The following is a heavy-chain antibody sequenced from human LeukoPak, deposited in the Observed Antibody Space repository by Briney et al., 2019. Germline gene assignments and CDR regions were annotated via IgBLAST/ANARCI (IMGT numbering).Heavy chain of an antibody. CDR2: IKCDGST. D-gene: IGHD3-22*01. V-gene: IGHV3-74*01. CDR3: ARAPSEIGGYYPEYFRH. Sequence: GGSLRLSCAASGLTFSTYWMHWVRQAPGKGLVWVSRIKCDGSTNYADSVKGRFTISRDNANNTLSLQMNSLRPEDTGVYYCARAPSEIGGYYPEYFRHWGQGTLVTVSS. CDR1: GLTFSTYW. J-gene: IGHJ1*01.